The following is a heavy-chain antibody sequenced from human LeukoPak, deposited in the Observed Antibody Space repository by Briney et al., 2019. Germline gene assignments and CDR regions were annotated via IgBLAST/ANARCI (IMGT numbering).Heavy chain of an antibody. Sequence: ASVKVSCKASGYTFTSYGISWVRQAPGQGLEWMGWISAYNGNTNYAQKLQGRVTMTTDTSTSTAYMELRSLRSDDTAVYYCARDSRGSSSSRKLFDYWGQGTLVTVSS. CDR3: ARDSRGSSSSRKLFDY. CDR2: ISAYNGNT. CDR1: GYTFTSYG. D-gene: IGHD6-13*01. V-gene: IGHV1-18*01. J-gene: IGHJ4*02.